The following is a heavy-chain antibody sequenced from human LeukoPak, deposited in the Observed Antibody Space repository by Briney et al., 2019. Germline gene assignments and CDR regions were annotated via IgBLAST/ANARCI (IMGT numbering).Heavy chain of an antibody. CDR2: IIPMLRSS. V-gene: IGHV1-69*16. CDR1: GGTFGGYT. J-gene: IGHJ6*03. CDR3: AIELSAAAPYYMDV. D-gene: IGHD6-25*01. Sequence: SVKVSCKASGGTFGGYTISWVRQAPGQGLEWMGGIIPMLRSSTYSQSFQGRLTITTDESTTTVHMELRSLRSEDTAVYYCAIELSAAAPYYMDVWGKGTTVAVSS.